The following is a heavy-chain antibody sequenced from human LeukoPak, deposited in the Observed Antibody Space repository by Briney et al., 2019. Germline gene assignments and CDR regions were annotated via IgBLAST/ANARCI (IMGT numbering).Heavy chain of an antibody. CDR2: INHSGST. Sequence: SETLSLTCAVYGGSFSGYYWSWIRQPPGKGLEWIGEINHSGSTNYNPSLKSRVTISVDTSKNQFSLKLSSVTAADTAVYYCARGVYYGSGSYSPFDYWGQGTLVTVSS. CDR3: ARGVYYGSGSYSPFDY. J-gene: IGHJ4*02. V-gene: IGHV4-34*01. D-gene: IGHD3-10*01. CDR1: GGSFSGYY.